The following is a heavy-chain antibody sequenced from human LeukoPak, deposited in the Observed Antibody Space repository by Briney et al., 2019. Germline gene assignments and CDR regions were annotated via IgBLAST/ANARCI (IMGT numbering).Heavy chain of an antibody. J-gene: IGHJ5*02. CDR3: AKDLGMGGGSCFHH. Sequence: GGSLRLSCAASGFIFSSYAMSWVRQAPGKGLEWVSAISGSGGNTYYAGSAKGRFTISRDNSRNTLYLQMNSLRVEDTAVYYCAKDLGMGGGSCFHHWGQGILVTVSS. CDR1: GFIFSSYA. D-gene: IGHD2-15*01. CDR2: ISGSGGNT. V-gene: IGHV3-23*01.